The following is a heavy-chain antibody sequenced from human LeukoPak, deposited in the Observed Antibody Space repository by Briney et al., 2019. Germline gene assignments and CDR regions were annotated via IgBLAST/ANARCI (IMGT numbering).Heavy chain of an antibody. V-gene: IGHV4-34*01. Sequence: SETLSLTCAVYGGSFSGYYWSWIRQPPGKGLEWIGEINHSGSTNYNPSLKSRVTISVDTSKNQFSLKLSSVTAADTAVYYCARGVAVAGIPWYFDLWGRGTLVTVSS. CDR1: GGSFSGYY. D-gene: IGHD6-19*01. J-gene: IGHJ2*01. CDR2: INHSGST. CDR3: ARGVAVAGIPWYFDL.